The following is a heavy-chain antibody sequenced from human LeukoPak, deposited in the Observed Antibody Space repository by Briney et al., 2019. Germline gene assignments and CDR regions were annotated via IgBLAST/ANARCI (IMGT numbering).Heavy chain of an antibody. Sequence: PSETLSLTCTVSGGSISSYYWSWIRQPPGKGLEWVGHIYYSGSTNYNPSLKSRVTISVDTSKNQFSLKLSSVTAADTAVYYCARDLRSSSWYKGWFDPWGQGTLVTVSS. CDR3: ARDLRSSSWYKGWFDP. J-gene: IGHJ5*02. CDR1: GGSISSYY. CDR2: IYYSGST. V-gene: IGHV4-59*01. D-gene: IGHD6-13*01.